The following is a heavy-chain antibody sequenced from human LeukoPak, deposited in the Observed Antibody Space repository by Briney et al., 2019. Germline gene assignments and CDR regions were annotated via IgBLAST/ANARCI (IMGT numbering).Heavy chain of an antibody. D-gene: IGHD4-17*01. CDR3: ARAVTTVTYFDY. J-gene: IGHJ4*02. CDR1: GFTFSSYW. CDR2: INSDGSST. Sequence: PGGSLRLSCAASGFTFSSYWMHWVRQAPGKGLVCVSRINSDGSSTSYADSVKGRFTISRDNAKNTLYLQMNSLRAEDTAVYYCARAVTTVTYFDYWGQGTLVTVSS. V-gene: IGHV3-74*01.